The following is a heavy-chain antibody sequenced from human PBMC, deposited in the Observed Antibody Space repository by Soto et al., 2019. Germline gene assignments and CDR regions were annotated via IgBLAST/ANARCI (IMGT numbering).Heavy chain of an antibody. CDR3: AREDRISAAGSRYYFDY. D-gene: IGHD6-13*01. J-gene: IGHJ4*02. CDR2: IIPIFGTA. V-gene: IGHV1-69*01. CDR1: GGTFSSYA. Sequence: QVQLVQSGAEVKKPGSSVKVSCKASGGTFSSYAISWVRQAPGQGLEWMGGIIPIFGTANYAQKFQGRVTLTADESTRTAYMELRSLRSEDTAVYYWAREDRISAAGSRYYFDYWGPGTLVLVSS.